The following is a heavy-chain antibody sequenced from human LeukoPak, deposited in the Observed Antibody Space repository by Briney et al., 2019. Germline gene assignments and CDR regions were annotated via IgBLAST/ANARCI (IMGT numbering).Heavy chain of an antibody. Sequence: SQTLSLTCTVSGGSISSGDYYWSWIRQPPGKGLEWIGYIYYSGSTYYNPSLKSRVTISVDTSKNQFSLKLSSVTAADTAVYYCARDIREVPAAPTFDSWGQGTLVTVSS. CDR1: GGSISSGDYY. CDR2: IYYSGST. V-gene: IGHV4-30-4*08. J-gene: IGHJ4*02. D-gene: IGHD2-2*01. CDR3: ARDIREVPAAPTFDS.